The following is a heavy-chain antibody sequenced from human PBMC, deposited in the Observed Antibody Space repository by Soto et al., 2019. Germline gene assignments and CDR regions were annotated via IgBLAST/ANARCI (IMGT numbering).Heavy chain of an antibody. Sequence: ASVKVSCKASGDTFSDYYIHWVRQAPGQGLEWMGTVNPSGGHTTYSQHFLGRVTMTRDTSTSTLHMELTSLTSEDTAVYYCAIGGHVVVATAALDYWGQGTLVTVSS. CDR3: AIGGHVVVATAALDY. D-gene: IGHD2-21*02. J-gene: IGHJ4*02. CDR1: GDTFSDYY. V-gene: IGHV1-46*01. CDR2: VNPSGGHT.